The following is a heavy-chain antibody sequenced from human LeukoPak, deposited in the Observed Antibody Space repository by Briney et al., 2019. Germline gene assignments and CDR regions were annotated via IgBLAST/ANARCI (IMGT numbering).Heavy chain of an antibody. CDR1: GGSISSSSYY. CDR2: IYHSGST. J-gene: IGHJ4*02. D-gene: IGHD5-12*01. Sequence: PSETLSLTCTVSGGSISSSSYYWGWIRQPPGKGLEWIGSIYHSGSTYYNPSLKSRVTISVDTSKNQFSLKLSSVTAADTAVYYCASHRGYSGYDFDYWGQGTLVTVSS. CDR3: ASHRGYSGYDFDY. V-gene: IGHV4-39*07.